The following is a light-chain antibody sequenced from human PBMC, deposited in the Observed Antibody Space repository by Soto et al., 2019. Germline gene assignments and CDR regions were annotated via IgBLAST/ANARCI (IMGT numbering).Light chain of an antibody. CDR3: QQYVVGSTLT. CDR2: DAS. Sequence: EIVLTQSPGTLSLSPRERATLSCRASQSVRSSLAWYHHKPGEAPRLLISDASIRAAGIPDRFSGSGSGTDFTLTITRLEPEDFALYYCQQYVVGSTLTFGQGPRWRL. V-gene: IGKV3-20*01. J-gene: IGKJ5*01. CDR1: QSVRSS.